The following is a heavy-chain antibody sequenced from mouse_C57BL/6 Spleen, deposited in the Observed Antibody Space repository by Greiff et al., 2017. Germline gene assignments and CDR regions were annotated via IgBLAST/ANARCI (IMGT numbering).Heavy chain of an antibody. D-gene: IGHD4-1*01. Sequence: VKLVESGPELVKPGASVKISCKASGYAFSSSWMNWVKQRPGKGLEWIGRIYPGDGDTNYNGKFKGKATLTADTSSSTAYMQLSSLTSEDSAVYFCARRGNWDGYFDYWGQGTTLTVSS. CDR3: ARRGNWDGYFDY. V-gene: IGHV1-82*01. CDR2: IYPGDGDT. J-gene: IGHJ2*01. CDR1: GYAFSSSW.